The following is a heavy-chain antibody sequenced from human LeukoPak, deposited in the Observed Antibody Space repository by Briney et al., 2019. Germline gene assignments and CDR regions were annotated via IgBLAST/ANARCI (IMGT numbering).Heavy chain of an antibody. Sequence: GGSLRLSCAASGFTLSSYAMSWVRQGPGKGLEWVSAISVSGNTYHADSVKGRFTISRDSSKNTLYLQMNSLRAEDTAVYYCARDLNVWGAFDIWGQGTMVTVSS. V-gene: IGHV3-23*01. CDR2: ISVSGNT. J-gene: IGHJ3*02. D-gene: IGHD7-27*01. CDR1: GFTLSSYA. CDR3: ARDLNVWGAFDI.